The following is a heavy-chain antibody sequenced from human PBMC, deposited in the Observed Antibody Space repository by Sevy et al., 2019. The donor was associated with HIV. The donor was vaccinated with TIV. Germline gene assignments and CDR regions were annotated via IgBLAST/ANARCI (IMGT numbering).Heavy chain of an antibody. CDR1: GFTFSSYD. J-gene: IGHJ3*02. Sequence: GGSLRLSCAASGFTFSSYDMHWVRHSTGKGLEWVSAIGTVGETRYAGSVKGRFTISTEYTKKSLYLQMNSLRGVDTAVYYCVRGGSDAFDIWGQGTMVTVSS. V-gene: IGHV3-13*04. CDR2: IGTVGET. D-gene: IGHD5-12*01. CDR3: VRGGSDAFDI.